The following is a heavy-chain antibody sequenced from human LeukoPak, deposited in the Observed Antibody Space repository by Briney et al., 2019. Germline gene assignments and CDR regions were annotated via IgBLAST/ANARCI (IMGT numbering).Heavy chain of an antibody. V-gene: IGHV3-73*01. CDR2: IRTKPNSYAA. CDR3: AREVYGSGWYFDY. J-gene: IGHJ4*02. Sequence: GGSLRLSCAASGFTFSGSAMHWVRQASGKGLEWVGRIRTKPNSYAAVYAASLKGRFTISRDDSKNTAYLQMNSLKTEDTAVYYCAREVYGSGWYFDYWGQGTLVTVSS. CDR1: GFTFSGSA. D-gene: IGHD6-19*01.